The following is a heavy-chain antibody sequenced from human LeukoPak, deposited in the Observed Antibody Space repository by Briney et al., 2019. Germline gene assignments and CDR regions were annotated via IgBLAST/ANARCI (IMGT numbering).Heavy chain of an antibody. CDR3: ARVYYGSGSYYNPFDY. J-gene: IGHJ4*02. V-gene: IGHV3-30*04. D-gene: IGHD3-10*01. CDR2: ISYDGSNK. CDR1: GFTFSSYA. Sequence: GGSLRLSCAASGFTFSSYAMHWVRQAPGKGLEWVAVISYDGSNKYYADSVKGRFTISRDNSKNTLYLQMNSLRAEDTAVYYCARVYYGSGSYYNPFDYWGQGTLVTVSS.